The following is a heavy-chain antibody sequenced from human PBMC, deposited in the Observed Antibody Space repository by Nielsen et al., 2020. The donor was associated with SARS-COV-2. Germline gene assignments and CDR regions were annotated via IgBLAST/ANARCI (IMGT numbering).Heavy chain of an antibody. CDR3: AKDGVVRGDALDL. J-gene: IGHJ3*01. CDR1: GFTFNIYA. Sequence: GEFLKISCAASGFTFNIYAMAWVRRIPGRGLQWVTGVSSSGGSTYYTDSVKGRFTISRDNSKNTLYLEMHSLRVEDTAVYYCAKDGVVRGDALDLWGQGTMVTVSS. D-gene: IGHD3-10*01. V-gene: IGHV3-23*01. CDR2: VSSSGGST.